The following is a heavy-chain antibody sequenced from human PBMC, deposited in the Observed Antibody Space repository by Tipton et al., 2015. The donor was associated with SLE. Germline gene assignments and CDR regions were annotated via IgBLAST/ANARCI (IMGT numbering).Heavy chain of an antibody. V-gene: IGHV4-59*12. CDR3: AREGVATNAFDF. CDR2: MYYSRST. CDR1: GDSNSSYY. Sequence: TLSLTCTVSGDSNSSYYWSWIRQSPGKGLEWIGYMYYSRSTSYSPSLKSRVTMSLDTSKNQFSLKLNSVTAADTAVYYCAREGVATNAFDFWGQGTMVTVSS. D-gene: IGHD5-24*01. J-gene: IGHJ3*01.